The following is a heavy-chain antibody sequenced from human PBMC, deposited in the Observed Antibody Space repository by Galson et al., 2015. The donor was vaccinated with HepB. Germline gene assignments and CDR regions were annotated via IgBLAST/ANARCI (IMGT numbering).Heavy chain of an antibody. Sequence: SLRLSCAASGFTFSNYSMNWVRQAPGKGLEWVSSINSSSSYIYYADSVKGRFTISRDNAKNSLYLQMNSLRAEDTAVYYCARDRIGTGAMVTYYYYGMDVWGQGTTVTVSS. J-gene: IGHJ6*02. CDR2: INSSSSYI. V-gene: IGHV3-21*01. D-gene: IGHD5-18*01. CDR3: ARDRIGTGAMVTYYYYGMDV. CDR1: GFTFSNYS.